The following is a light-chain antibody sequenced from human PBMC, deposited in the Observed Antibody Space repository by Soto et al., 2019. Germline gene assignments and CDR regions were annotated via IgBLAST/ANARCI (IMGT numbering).Light chain of an antibody. J-gene: IGKJ1*01. V-gene: IGKV3-15*01. CDR1: GPVATN. Sequence: VMTQSPATLSVSPGERATLSCWASGPVATNLAWYQQKPGQAPRLLISGASTRAAGISDRFRGSGSGTEFTLTISSLRSEDSAIYYCQQYFKWPPMTFGQGTKVEI. CDR3: QQYFKWPPMT. CDR2: GAS.